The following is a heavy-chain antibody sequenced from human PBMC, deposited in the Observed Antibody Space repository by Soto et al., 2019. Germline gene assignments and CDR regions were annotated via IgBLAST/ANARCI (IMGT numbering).Heavy chain of an antibody. D-gene: IGHD3-10*01. V-gene: IGHV4-59*01. CDR2: IYYSGST. J-gene: IGHJ4*02. CDR3: ASTIYYYGSGSYLPFDY. Sequence: SETLSLTCTVSGGSISSYYWSWIRQPPGKGLEWIGYIYYSGSTNYNPSLKSRVTISVDTSKNQFSLKLSSVTAADTAVYYCASTIYYYGSGSYLPFDYWGQGTLVTVSS. CDR1: GGSISSYY.